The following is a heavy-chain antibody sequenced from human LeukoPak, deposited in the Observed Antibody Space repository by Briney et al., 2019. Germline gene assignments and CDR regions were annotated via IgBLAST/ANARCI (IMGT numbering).Heavy chain of an antibody. Sequence: PGGSLRLSCAASGFTFSSYGMHWVRQAPGKGLEWVAVIWYDGSNKYYADSVKGRFTISRDNSKNTLYLQMNSLRAEDTAVYYSARDSSSWTYYYYYMDVWGKGTTVTVSS. D-gene: IGHD6-13*01. V-gene: IGHV3-33*01. J-gene: IGHJ6*03. CDR2: IWYDGSNK. CDR3: ARDSSSWTYYYYYMDV. CDR1: GFTFSSYG.